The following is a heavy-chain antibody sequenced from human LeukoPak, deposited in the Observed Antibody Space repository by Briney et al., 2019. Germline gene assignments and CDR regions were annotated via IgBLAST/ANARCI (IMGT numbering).Heavy chain of an antibody. D-gene: IGHD6-13*01. CDR3: ARVTGYRIEDYFDY. J-gene: IGHJ4*02. CDR1: GGSISSYY. V-gene: IGHV4-59*01. CDR2: IYYSGST. Sequence: SETLSLTCTVSGGSISSYYWSWIRQPPGKGLEWIGYIYYSGSTNYNPSPKSRVTISVETSKNEFSLKLRSVTAADTAVYYCARVTGYRIEDYFDYWGQGTLVTVSS.